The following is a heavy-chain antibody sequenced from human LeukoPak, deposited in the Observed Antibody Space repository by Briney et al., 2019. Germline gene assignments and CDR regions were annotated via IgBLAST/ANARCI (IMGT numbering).Heavy chain of an antibody. D-gene: IGHD3-22*01. J-gene: IGHJ4*02. V-gene: IGHV3-48*03. CDR2: IDISGGNT. CDR1: GFTFATYE. Sequence: PAGGSLRLSCAASGFTFATYEMNWVRQAPGKGLEWLSYIDISGGNTLYADSVKGRFTISRDNAGNSLHLQMYGLRAEDMAVYYCATYYFDSSYNWGQGTLVTVSS. CDR3: ATYYFDSSYN.